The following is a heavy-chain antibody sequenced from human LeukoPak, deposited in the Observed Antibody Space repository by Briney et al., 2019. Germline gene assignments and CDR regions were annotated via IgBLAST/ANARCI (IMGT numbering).Heavy chain of an antibody. CDR2: INHSGST. CDR1: GGSFSGYY. J-gene: IGHJ5*02. V-gene: IGHV4-34*01. CDR3: ARVPNNWFGP. Sequence: SETLSLTCAVYGGSFSGYYWSWIRQPPGKGPEWIGEINHSGSTNYNPSLKSRVTISVDTSKNQFSLKLSSVTAADTAVYYCARVPNNWFGPWGQGTLATVSS.